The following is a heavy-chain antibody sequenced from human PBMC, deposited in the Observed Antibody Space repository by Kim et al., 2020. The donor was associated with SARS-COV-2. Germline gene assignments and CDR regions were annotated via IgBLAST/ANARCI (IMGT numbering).Heavy chain of an antibody. V-gene: IGHV4-39*01. D-gene: IGHD1-26*01. CDR1: GQSIKTNTFF. CDR2: IYYAGST. J-gene: IGHJ4*01. CDR3: ARLNRGAYRYYFDY. Sequence: SETLSLTCSVSGQSIKTNTFFWGWIRQPPGKGLEWIATIYYAGSTYFNPSLKSRVTISVDTSKNQFSLNLSSVTATDTAVYFCARLNRGAYRYYFDYWGPGAQVTVSS.